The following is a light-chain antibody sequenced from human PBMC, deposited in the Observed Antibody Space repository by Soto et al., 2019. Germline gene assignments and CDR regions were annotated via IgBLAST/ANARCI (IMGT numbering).Light chain of an antibody. CDR2: EGS. V-gene: IGLV2-23*01. CDR3: CSYAGSSTLV. J-gene: IGLJ2*01. CDR1: SGDVGSYNL. Sequence: QPALTQPASVSGSPGQWITISCTGTSGDVGSYNLVSWYQQHPGKAPKLMIYEGSKRPSGCSNCFSGSKSGNTASLTISGLQAEDEADYYCCSYAGSSTLVFGGGTKLTVL.